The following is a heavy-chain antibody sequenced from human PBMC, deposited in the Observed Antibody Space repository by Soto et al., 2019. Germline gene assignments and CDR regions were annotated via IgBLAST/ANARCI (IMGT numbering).Heavy chain of an antibody. CDR1: GGSISSSSYY. V-gene: IGHV4-39*01. CDR3: ARQPADYGDYVYGMDV. J-gene: IGHJ6*02. CDR2: IYYSGST. Sequence: SETLSLTCTVSGGSISSSSYYWGWIRQPPGKGLEWIGSIYYSGSTYYNPSLKSRVTISVDTSKNQFSLKLSSVTAADTAVYYCARQPADYGDYVYGMDVWGQGTTVTVSS. D-gene: IGHD4-17*01.